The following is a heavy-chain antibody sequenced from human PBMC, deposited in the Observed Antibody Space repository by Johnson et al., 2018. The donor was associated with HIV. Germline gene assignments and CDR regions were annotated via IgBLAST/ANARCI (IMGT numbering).Heavy chain of an antibody. CDR2: IYSGGST. V-gene: IGHV3-66*01. Sequence: MLLVESGGGLVQSGGSLRLSCAASGITVNTNYMSWVRRAPGKGLEWVSVIYSGGSTYYADSVKGRFTISRDNSKNTLYLQMNSLRAEDTAVYYCARGSGVLTGGDSGAFDIWGQGTMVTVSS. D-gene: IGHD4-17*01. CDR1: GITVNTNY. CDR3: ARGSGVLTGGDSGAFDI. J-gene: IGHJ3*02.